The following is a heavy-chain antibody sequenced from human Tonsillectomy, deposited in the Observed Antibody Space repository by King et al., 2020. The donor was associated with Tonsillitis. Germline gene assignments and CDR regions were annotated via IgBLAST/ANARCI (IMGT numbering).Heavy chain of an antibody. CDR1: GFAVSSTF. J-gene: IGHJ3*02. CDR2: IYSGGST. Sequence: VQLVESGGGLIQPGGSLRLSCAASGFAVSSTFMTWVRQAPGKGLEWVSIIYSGGSTYYADSVRGRFTISRDSSKNTLDLQMNSLRAEDTALYYCARGGLNDAFDIWGQGTMVTVSS. V-gene: IGHV3-53*01. D-gene: IGHD3/OR15-3a*01. CDR3: ARGGLNDAFDI.